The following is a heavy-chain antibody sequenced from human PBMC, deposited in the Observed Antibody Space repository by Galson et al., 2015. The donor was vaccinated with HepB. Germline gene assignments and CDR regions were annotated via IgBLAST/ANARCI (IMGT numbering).Heavy chain of an antibody. V-gene: IGHV3-23*01. CDR2: ISGGGDNT. CDR1: GFIFSNYA. J-gene: IGHJ6*02. D-gene: IGHD4-11*01. Sequence: SLRLSCAVSGFIFSNYAMSWVRQAPGKGLEWVSAISGGGDNTYYADSVNGRFTISRDNSKKTLYLQMNTLRAEDTALYYCAKNVPLDYTNCADYFYGLDVWGQGTTVTVSS. CDR3: AKNVPLDYTNCADYFYGLDV.